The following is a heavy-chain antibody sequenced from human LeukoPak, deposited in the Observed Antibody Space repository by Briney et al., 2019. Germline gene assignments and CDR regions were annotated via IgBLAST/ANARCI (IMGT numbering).Heavy chain of an antibody. V-gene: IGHV1-69*01. CDR1: GFAFSSYA. CDR2: IIPIFGTA. D-gene: IGHD3-22*01. CDR3: ARDCPAYYYDSSGYSPWFDP. J-gene: IGHJ5*02. Sequence: SCAASGFAFSSYAISWVRQAPGQGLEWMGGIIPIFGTANYAQKFQGRVTITADESTSTAYMELSSLRSEDTAVYYCARDCPAYYYDSSGYSPWFDPWGQGTLVTVSS.